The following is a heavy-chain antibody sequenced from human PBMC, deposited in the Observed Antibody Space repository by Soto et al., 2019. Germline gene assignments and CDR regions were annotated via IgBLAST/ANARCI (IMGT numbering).Heavy chain of an antibody. CDR1: GFTFSSYG. J-gene: IGHJ6*02. CDR3: AKAGYSYGSYYYGMDV. V-gene: IGHV3-30*18. D-gene: IGHD5-18*01. CDR2: ISYDGSNK. Sequence: QVQLVESGGGVVQPGRSLRLSCAASGFTFSSYGMHWVRQAPGKGLEWVAVISYDGSNKYYADSVKGRFTISRDNSKNTLYLQMNSLRAEDTAVYYCAKAGYSYGSYYYGMDVWGQGTTVTVSS.